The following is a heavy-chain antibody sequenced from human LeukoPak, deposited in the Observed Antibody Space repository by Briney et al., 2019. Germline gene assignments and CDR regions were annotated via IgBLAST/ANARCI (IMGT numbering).Heavy chain of an antibody. CDR2: IKQDGSEK. CDR3: ARWGRWTAQVRYFDY. J-gene: IGHJ4*02. V-gene: IGHV3-7*01. D-gene: IGHD2-21*02. CDR1: GFFLSRYT. Sequence: GGSLTLSCAASGFFLSRYTMNWVRQAPGKGLEWVANIKQDGSEKYYADSVKGRFTISRDNVKNSLYLQMNSLRAEDTAVYYCARWGRWTAQVRYFDYWGQGTLVTVSS.